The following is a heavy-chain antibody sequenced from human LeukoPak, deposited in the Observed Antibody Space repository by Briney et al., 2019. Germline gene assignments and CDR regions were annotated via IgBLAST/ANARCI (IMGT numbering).Heavy chain of an antibody. CDR2: ISSDGGST. D-gene: IGHD3-10*01. V-gene: IGHV3-64*01. CDR3: VRESAYGSGSYFDN. CDR1: GFTVSANY. J-gene: IGHJ4*02. Sequence: GGSLRLSCAASGFTVSANYMSWVRQAPGKGLEYVSAISSDGGSTHYANSVKGRFTISRDNSKNTLHLQMGSLRAEDMAVYYCVRESAYGSGSYFDNWGQGTLVTVSS.